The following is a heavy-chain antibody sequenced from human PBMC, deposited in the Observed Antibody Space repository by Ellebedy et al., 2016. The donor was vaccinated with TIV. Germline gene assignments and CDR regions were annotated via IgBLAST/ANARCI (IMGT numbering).Heavy chain of an antibody. D-gene: IGHD3-16*01. V-gene: IGHV3-53*01. Sequence: GGSLRLSXAASGLTVGNNYMSWVRQAPGKGLEWLSATYSGGVTKYADSVKGRFTNSRDNSKNTVYLQMNSLRAEDTAVYYCARDMSTVVLGYFDVWGRGTTVTVSS. CDR1: GLTVGNNY. CDR2: TYSGGVT. CDR3: ARDMSTVVLGYFDV. J-gene: IGHJ2*01.